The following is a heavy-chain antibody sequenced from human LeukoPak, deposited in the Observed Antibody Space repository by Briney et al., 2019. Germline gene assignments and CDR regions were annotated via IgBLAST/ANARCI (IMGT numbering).Heavy chain of an antibody. Sequence: GRSLRLSCAASGFTFNSNVMHWVRQAPGKGLEWVAVISYDGSDKYYADSVKGRFTISRDNSKNTLYLQMNSLRAEDAAVYYCARASTWVPGKDSSGYYYPYAFDLWGQGTMVTVSS. CDR2: ISYDGSDK. J-gene: IGHJ3*01. V-gene: IGHV3-30-3*01. CDR3: ARASTWVPGKDSSGYYYPYAFDL. CDR1: GFTFNSNV. D-gene: IGHD3-22*01.